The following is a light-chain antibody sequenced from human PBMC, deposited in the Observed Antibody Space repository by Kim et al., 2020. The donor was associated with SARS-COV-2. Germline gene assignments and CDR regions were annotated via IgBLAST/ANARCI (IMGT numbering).Light chain of an antibody. CDR3: SSYTSSGTMV. CDR1: ISDVGGYNY. Sequence: QSVLTQPASVSGSPGQSITISCTGTISDVGGYNYVSWYQQHPGKAPKLMIYDVSNRPSGVSNRFSGSKSGNTASLTISGLQAEDEADYYCSSYTSSGTMVFGGGTQLTVL. J-gene: IGLJ2*01. CDR2: DVS. V-gene: IGLV2-14*03.